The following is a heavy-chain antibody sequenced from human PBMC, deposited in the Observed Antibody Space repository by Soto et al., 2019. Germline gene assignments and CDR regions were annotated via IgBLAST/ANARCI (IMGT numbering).Heavy chain of an antibody. D-gene: IGHD6-13*01. CDR1: GFTFSSYG. V-gene: IGHV3-30*18. Sequence: QVQQVESGGGVVQPGRSLRLSCAASGFTFSSYGMHWVRQAPGKGLEWVAVISYDGSNKYYADSVKGRFTISRDNSKNTLYLQMNSLRAEDTAVYYCAKDLYSSSWYSYDVGMDVWGQGTTVTVSS. CDR3: AKDLYSSSWYSYDVGMDV. CDR2: ISYDGSNK. J-gene: IGHJ6*02.